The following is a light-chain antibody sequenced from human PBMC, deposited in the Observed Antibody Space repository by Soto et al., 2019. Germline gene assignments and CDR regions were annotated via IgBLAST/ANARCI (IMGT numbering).Light chain of an antibody. V-gene: IGLV2-8*01. CDR3: SSYAGSNNVV. CDR2: EVS. Sequence: QSALTQPPSASGSPGQSVTISCTGTSSDVGGYNYVSWYQQHPGKAPKLMIYEVSKRPSGVPDPFSGSKSGNTASLTVSGLQSEDEPDYYCSSYAGSNNVVFGGGTKLTVL. J-gene: IGLJ2*01. CDR1: SSDVGGYNY.